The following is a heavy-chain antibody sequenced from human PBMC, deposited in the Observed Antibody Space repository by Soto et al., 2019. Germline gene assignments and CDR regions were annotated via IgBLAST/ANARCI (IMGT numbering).Heavy chain of an antibody. D-gene: IGHD2-15*01. J-gene: IGHJ6*02. CDR1: GFTFSSYA. V-gene: IGHV3-23*01. CDR3: AKVDCGSCYWDYYYYGMDV. CDR2: ISGSGGST. Sequence: EVQLLESGGGLVQPGGSLRLSCAASGFTFSSYAMSWVRQAPGKGLEWVSAISGSGGSTYYADSVKGRFTISRDNSKNTLYLQMNSLRAEDTAVYYCAKVDCGSCYWDYYYYGMDVWGQGTTVTVSS.